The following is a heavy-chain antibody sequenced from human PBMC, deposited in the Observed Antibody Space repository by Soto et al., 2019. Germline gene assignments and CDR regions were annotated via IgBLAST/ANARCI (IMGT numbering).Heavy chain of an antibody. CDR3: ARFETAAGAAAIED. CDR1: GFTFSSYA. D-gene: IGHD6-13*01. J-gene: IGHJ4*02. V-gene: IGHV3-23*01. Sequence: EVQLLESGGGLVQPGGSLRLSCAASGFTFSSYAMSWVRQAPGKGLEWVSAISGSGGSTYYADSVKGRFTISRDNSKNTLYLQMNSLRAEDTAVYYCARFETAAGAAAIEDWGQGTLVTVSS. CDR2: ISGSGGST.